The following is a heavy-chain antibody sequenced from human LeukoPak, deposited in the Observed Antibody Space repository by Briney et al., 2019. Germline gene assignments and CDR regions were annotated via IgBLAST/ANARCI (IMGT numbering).Heavy chain of an antibody. CDR1: GGSISSGGYY. Sequence: SQTLSLTCTVSGGSISSGGYYWSWIRQHPGKGLEWIGYIYYSGSTYYNPSLKSRVTISVDTSKNQFSLKLSSVTAADTAVYYCARAGTARRFAFDIWGRGTMVTVSS. CDR2: IYYSGST. J-gene: IGHJ3*02. D-gene: IGHD6-6*01. CDR3: ARAGTARRFAFDI. V-gene: IGHV4-31*03.